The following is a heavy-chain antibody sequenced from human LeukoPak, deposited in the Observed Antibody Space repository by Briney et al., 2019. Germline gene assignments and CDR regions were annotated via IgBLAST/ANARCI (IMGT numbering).Heavy chain of an antibody. J-gene: IGHJ4*02. Sequence: QPGGSLRFSCAASGFTFSSYEMNWVRQAPGKGLEWVSYISSSGSTIYYADSVKGRFTISRDNAKHSLYLQMNSLRAEDTAVYYCATRSGWTFDYWGQGTLVTVSS. CDR3: ATRSGWTFDY. CDR2: ISSSGSTI. V-gene: IGHV3-48*03. CDR1: GFTFSSYE. D-gene: IGHD2-15*01.